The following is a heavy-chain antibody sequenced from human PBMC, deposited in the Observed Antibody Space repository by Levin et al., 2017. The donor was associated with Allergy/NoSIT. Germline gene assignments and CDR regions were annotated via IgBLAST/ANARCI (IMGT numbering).Heavy chain of an antibody. Sequence: GESLKISCAASGFTFSNAWMSWVRQAPGKGLEWVGRIKSKTDGGTTDYAAPVKGRFTISRDDSKNTLYLQMNSLKTEDTAVYYCTTGDSYGYGGYYFDYWGQGTLVTVSS. J-gene: IGHJ4*02. D-gene: IGHD2-21*02. CDR2: IKSKTDGGTT. CDR1: GFTFSNAW. CDR3: TTGDSYGYGGYYFDY. V-gene: IGHV3-15*01.